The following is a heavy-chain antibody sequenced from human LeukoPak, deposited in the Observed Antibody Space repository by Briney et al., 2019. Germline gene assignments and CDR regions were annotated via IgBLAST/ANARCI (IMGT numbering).Heavy chain of an antibody. V-gene: IGHV1-18*04. CDR1: GYTFTSYG. Sequence: ASVKVSCRASGYTFTSYGISWVRQAPGQGLDWMGWISAYNGNTNYAQKLQGRVTMTTDTSTSTAYMELRSLRSDDTAVYYCAREDCSSTSCYARVYWGQGTLVTVSS. D-gene: IGHD2-2*01. CDR2: ISAYNGNT. J-gene: IGHJ4*02. CDR3: AREDCSSTSCYARVY.